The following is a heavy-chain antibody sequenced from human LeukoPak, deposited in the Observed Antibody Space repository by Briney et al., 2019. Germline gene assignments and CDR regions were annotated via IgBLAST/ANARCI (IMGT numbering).Heavy chain of an antibody. J-gene: IGHJ4*02. V-gene: IGHV1-2*02. CDR3: ARARVPIAVAGLYYFDY. Sequence: EASVKVSCKASGYTFTAYYIHWLRQAPGQGPEWMGWIKPDCGSSHYAQKFQGRVTMTRDTSSNSAYMDLTRLKSDDTAVYYCARARVPIAVAGLYYFDYWGQGALVTVSS. CDR2: IKPDCGSS. CDR1: GYTFTAYY. D-gene: IGHD6-19*01.